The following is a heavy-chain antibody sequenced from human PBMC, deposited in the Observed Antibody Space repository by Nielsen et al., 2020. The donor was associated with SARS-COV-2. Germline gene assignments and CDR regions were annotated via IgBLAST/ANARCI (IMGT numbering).Heavy chain of an antibody. Sequence: GESLKISCAASGFTFSSYGMHWVRQAPGKGLEWVAVISYDGSNKYYADSVKGRFTISRDNSKNTLYLQMNSLRAEDTAVYYCARVDRYSSGFLDYWGQGTLVTVSS. D-gene: IGHD3-22*01. CDR2: ISYDGSNK. CDR3: ARVDRYSSGFLDY. V-gene: IGHV3-30*03. J-gene: IGHJ4*02. CDR1: GFTFSSYG.